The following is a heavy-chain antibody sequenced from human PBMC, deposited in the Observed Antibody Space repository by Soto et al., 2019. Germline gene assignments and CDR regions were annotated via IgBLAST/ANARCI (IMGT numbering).Heavy chain of an antibody. Sequence: GWSLRLSCTAPRFTFGSYWMHLVRQAPGKGLVWVSDINVDGTETWYADSVKGRFTISRDNDKKTLYLHMTGLRVDDTGVYYCARDKEVLLTNYGMAGWGQGTTVTVSS. V-gene: IGHV3-74*01. CDR2: INVDGTET. CDR1: RFTFGSYW. CDR3: ARDKEVLLTNYGMAG. J-gene: IGHJ6*02.